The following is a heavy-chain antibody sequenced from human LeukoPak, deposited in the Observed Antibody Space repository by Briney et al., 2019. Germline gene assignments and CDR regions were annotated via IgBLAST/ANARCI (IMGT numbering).Heavy chain of an antibody. CDR2: ISWNSGSI. Sequence: PGGSLRLSCAASGFTFDDYSMHWVRQAPGKGLEWVSDISWNSGSIGYADSVKGRFTISRDNAKNSLYLQMNSLRAEDTALYYFATLTAAQYCSITSSYSASDTWGQGTMVTDAS. V-gene: IGHV3-9*01. D-gene: IGHD2-2*02. CDR1: GFTFDDYS. J-gene: IGHJ3*02. CDR3: ATLTAAQYCSITSSYSASDT.